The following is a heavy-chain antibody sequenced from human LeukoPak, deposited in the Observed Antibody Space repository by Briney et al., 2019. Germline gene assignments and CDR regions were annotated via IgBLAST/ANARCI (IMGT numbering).Heavy chain of an antibody. D-gene: IGHD2-15*01. V-gene: IGHV1-69*04. J-gene: IGHJ3*02. Sequence: ASVNVSCKASGGTFSSYAISWVRQAPGQGLEWMGRIIPILGIANYAQKFQGRVTITADKSTSTAYMELSSLRSEDTAVYYCASSVEVAATPALGLLSRNDAFDIWGQGTMVTVSS. CDR1: GGTFSSYA. CDR2: IIPILGIA. CDR3: ASSVEVAATPALGLLSRNDAFDI.